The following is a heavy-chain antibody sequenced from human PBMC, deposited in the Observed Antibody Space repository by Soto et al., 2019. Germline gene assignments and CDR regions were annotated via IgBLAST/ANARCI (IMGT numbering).Heavy chain of an antibody. J-gene: IGHJ4*02. V-gene: IGHV3-23*01. Sequence: PGGSLRLSCAASRFTFSNSAMSWVRQVPGKGLEWVSFINGGGDKTYYADSVKGRFTISRDNSKHTLYLQMNSLRVEDTSIYFCAKGAYGEILFDYWGQGTLVTVSS. D-gene: IGHD4-17*01. CDR1: RFTFSNSA. CDR2: INGGGDKT. CDR3: AKGAYGEILFDY.